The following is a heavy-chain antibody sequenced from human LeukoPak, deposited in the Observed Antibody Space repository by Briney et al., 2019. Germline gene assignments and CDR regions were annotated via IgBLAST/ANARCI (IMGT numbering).Heavy chain of an antibody. CDR2: INHRGTT. CDR1: GVSFSSSY. Sequence: SETLSLTCAAYGVSFSSSYWTWIRQPPGKGLEWIGEINHRGTTNYSPSLRSRVTISLDTSKNQFSLTLNSVTAADTAVYYCARGRLSTTTTWVFDYWAWEPWSPSPQ. V-gene: IGHV4-34*01. D-gene: IGHD4-17*01. J-gene: IGHJ4*02. CDR3: ARGRLSTTTTWVFDY.